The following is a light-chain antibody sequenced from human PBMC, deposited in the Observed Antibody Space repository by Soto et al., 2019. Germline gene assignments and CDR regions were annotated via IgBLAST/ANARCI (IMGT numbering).Light chain of an antibody. J-gene: IGKJ1*01. Sequence: DIQMTQSPSTLAASIGDRVNITCRASQNIHTWLVWYQQRPGKAPKLLIYDASTLESGVPSRFSGGGSGTEFSLTVSSLQPDDFATYYCQQYDTDWTFGLGTKVEIK. CDR1: QNIHTW. CDR2: DAS. V-gene: IGKV1-5*01. CDR3: QQYDTDWT.